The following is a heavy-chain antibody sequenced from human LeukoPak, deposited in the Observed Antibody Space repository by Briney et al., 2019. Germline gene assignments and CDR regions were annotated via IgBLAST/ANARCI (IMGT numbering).Heavy chain of an antibody. CDR1: GFTFSSYS. Sequence: PGGSLRLSCAASGFTFSSYSMNWVRQAPGKGLEWVSYISSSSDTIYYADSVKSRFTISRDNAKNSLYLQMNSLRAEDTAVYHCARDLHAPTWYFDLWGRGTLVTVSS. J-gene: IGHJ2*01. V-gene: IGHV3-48*01. CDR2: ISSSSDTI. CDR3: ARDLHAPTWYFDL.